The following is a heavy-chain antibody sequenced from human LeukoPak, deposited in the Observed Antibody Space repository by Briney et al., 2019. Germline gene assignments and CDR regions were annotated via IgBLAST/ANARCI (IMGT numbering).Heavy chain of an antibody. D-gene: IGHD2-2*01. Sequence: SETLSLTCTVSGGSISSYYWSWIRQPPGKGLEWIGYIYYSGSTYYNPSLKSRVTISVDTSKNQFSLKLSSVTAADTAVYYCARWDMYQLPGPWFDPWGQGTLVTVSS. CDR2: IYYSGST. V-gene: IGHV4-59*06. J-gene: IGHJ5*02. CDR1: GGSISSYY. CDR3: ARWDMYQLPGPWFDP.